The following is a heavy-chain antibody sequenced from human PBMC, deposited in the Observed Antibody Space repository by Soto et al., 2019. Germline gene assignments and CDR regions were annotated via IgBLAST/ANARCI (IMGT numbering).Heavy chain of an antibody. Sequence: QVQLQESGPGLVKPSQTRSLTCPVSGGSITSGGYYWSWIRQHPGKGLGWIGYIYYSGSTYYNPSLKSRVTISVDTSKNQFSLKLSSVTAADTAVYYCARIYCSSTSCHYGMDVWGQGTTVTVSS. CDR3: ARIYCSSTSCHYGMDV. CDR2: IYYSGST. V-gene: IGHV4-31*03. CDR1: GGSITSGGYY. J-gene: IGHJ6*02. D-gene: IGHD2-2*01.